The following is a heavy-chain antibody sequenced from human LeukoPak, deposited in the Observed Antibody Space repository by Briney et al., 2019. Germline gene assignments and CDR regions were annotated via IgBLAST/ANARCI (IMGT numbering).Heavy chain of an antibody. V-gene: IGHV4-39*01. J-gene: IGHJ4*02. CDR2: IYYSGST. D-gene: IGHD6-19*01. Sequence: SETLSLTCTVSGGSTSSSSYYWGWILQPPGKGLEWIGSIYYSGSTYYNPSLKSRVTISVDTSKNQFSLKLSSVTAADTAVYYCARSTTYSSGWFIFDYWGQGTLVTVSS. CDR3: ARSTTYSSGWFIFDY. CDR1: GGSTSSSSYY.